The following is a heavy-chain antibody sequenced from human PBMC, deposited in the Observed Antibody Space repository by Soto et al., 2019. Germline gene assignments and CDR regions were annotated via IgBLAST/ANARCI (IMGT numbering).Heavy chain of an antibody. V-gene: IGHV4-59*12. Sequence: SETLSLTCTVSGGSISSYYWSWIRQPPGKGLEWIGYIYYSGSTNYNPSLKSRVTISVDKSKNQFSLKVSSVTAADTAVYYCASSQGYDILTGLSYYGMDFWGQGTRVTVSS. CDR3: ASSQGYDILTGLSYYGMDF. CDR2: IYYSGST. D-gene: IGHD3-9*01. CDR1: GGSISSYY. J-gene: IGHJ6*02.